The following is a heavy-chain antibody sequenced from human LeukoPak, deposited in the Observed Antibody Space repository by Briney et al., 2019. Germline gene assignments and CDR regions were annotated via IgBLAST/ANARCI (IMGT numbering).Heavy chain of an antibody. Sequence: GESLKISCKGSGYSFSSYWIGWVRQMSGKGPEWMGIIYPGDSDTRYSPSFQGQVIISADKSISTAYLQWSSLKASDTAMYYCARHGRKRYCSSTSCYPTPDYWGQGTLVTVSS. V-gene: IGHV5-51*01. D-gene: IGHD2-2*01. J-gene: IGHJ4*02. CDR2: IYPGDSDT. CDR1: GYSFSSYW. CDR3: ARHGRKRYCSSTSCYPTPDY.